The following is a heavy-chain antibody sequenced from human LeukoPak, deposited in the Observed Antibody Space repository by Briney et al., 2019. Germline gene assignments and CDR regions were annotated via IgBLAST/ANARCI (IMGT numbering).Heavy chain of an antibody. J-gene: IGHJ4*02. D-gene: IGHD6-13*01. CDR1: GFTFSSYA. CDR3: ARADKQYIIALDY. CDR2: ISGRGGST. Sequence: GGSLRLSCAASGFTFSSYAMSWVRQAPGKGLEWVSAISGRGGSTYYADSVKGRFTISRDNSKNTLYLPMNSLRAEDTAVYNCARADKQYIIALDYWGQGTLVTVSS. V-gene: IGHV3-23*01.